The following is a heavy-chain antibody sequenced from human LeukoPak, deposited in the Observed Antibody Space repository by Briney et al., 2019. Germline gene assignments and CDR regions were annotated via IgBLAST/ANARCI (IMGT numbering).Heavy chain of an antibody. CDR3: TRDVRSSWYEGADY. CDR1: GFAFGDHA. Sequence: PGRSLRLSCTASGFAFGDHAMGWFRQAPGKGLEWVGFIRSKPYGGTTEYAASVKGRFTISRDDSKSIAYLQMNSLKTEDTAVYYCTRDVRSSWYEGADYWGQGTLVTVSS. J-gene: IGHJ4*02. V-gene: IGHV3-49*03. D-gene: IGHD6-13*01. CDR2: IRSKPYGGTT.